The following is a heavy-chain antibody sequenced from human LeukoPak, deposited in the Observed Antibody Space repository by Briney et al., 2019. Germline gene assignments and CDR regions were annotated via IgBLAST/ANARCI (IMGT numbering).Heavy chain of an antibody. Sequence: SETLSLTCTVSGGSISSYYWSWIRQPPGEGLEWIGYIYYSGSTNYNPSLKSRVTISVDTSKNQFSLKLSSVTAADTAVYYCARDIYSSGWFEEFDPWGQGTLVTVSS. CDR2: IYYSGST. V-gene: IGHV4-59*01. CDR3: ARDIYSSGWFEEFDP. J-gene: IGHJ5*02. CDR1: GGSISSYY. D-gene: IGHD6-19*01.